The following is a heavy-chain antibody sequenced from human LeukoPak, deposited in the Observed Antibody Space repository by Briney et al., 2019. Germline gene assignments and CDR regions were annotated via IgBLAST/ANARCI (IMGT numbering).Heavy chain of an antibody. D-gene: IGHD5-18*01. CDR3: ARSGYSYGRFDS. J-gene: IGHJ4*02. Sequence: SETLSLTRTVSGGSISSYYWSWIRQPPGKGLEWIGYIYYSGSTNYNPSLKSRVTISVDTSKNQFSLKLSSVTAADTAVYYCARSGYSYGRFDSWGQGTLVTVSS. V-gene: IGHV4-59*01. CDR1: GGSISSYY. CDR2: IYYSGST.